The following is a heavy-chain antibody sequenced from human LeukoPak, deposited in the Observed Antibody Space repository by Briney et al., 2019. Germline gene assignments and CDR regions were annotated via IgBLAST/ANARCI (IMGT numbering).Heavy chain of an antibody. CDR3: ARNWLGAAGSSEYFHH. Sequence: PGRSLRLSCAASGFTFSSYGIHWVRQAPGKGLEWVAVIWYDGSNKYYADSVKSRFTISRDNSKNTLYLQMNSLRAEDTAVYYCARNWLGAAGSSEYFHHWGQGTLVTVSS. V-gene: IGHV3-33*01. CDR2: IWYDGSNK. CDR1: GFTFSSYG. J-gene: IGHJ1*01. D-gene: IGHD6-13*01.